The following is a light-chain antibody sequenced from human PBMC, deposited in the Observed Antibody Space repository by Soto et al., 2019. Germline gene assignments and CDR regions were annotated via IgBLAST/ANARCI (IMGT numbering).Light chain of an antibody. CDR1: QGITNT. CDR2: AAS. CDR3: LQHYYYPPT. Sequence: AIQMTQSPPSLSASVGDRVAITCRASQGITNTLIWYQQRPGKAPTLLIYAASSLQTGVPPRFSGSGSGTHFTLTISSLQTEDFATYHCLQHYYYPPTFGQGTKLEIK. V-gene: IGKV1-6*01. J-gene: IGKJ2*01.